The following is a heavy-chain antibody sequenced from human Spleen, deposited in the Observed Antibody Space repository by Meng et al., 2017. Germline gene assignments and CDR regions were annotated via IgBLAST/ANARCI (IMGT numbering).Heavy chain of an antibody. J-gene: IGHJ6*02. CDR1: GFTFDDYA. Sequence: GESLKISCVVSGFTFDDYAMHWVRQAPGKGLEWVSLISWDGGSAYYADSVKGRFTVSRDNSKNSLFLEMTSLRPEDTALYYCAKDDVAADLTYYYYGVDVWGQGTKVTVS. CDR3: AKDDVAADLTYYYYGVDV. V-gene: IGHV3-43D*03. D-gene: IGHD6-19*01. CDR2: ISWDGGSA.